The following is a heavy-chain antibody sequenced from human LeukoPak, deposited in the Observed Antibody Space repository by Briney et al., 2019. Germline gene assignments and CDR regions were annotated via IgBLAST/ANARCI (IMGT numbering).Heavy chain of an antibody. CDR3: ARNFVLLWFGELLSGTGGWFDP. V-gene: IGHV1-8*01. J-gene: IGHJ5*02. CDR1: GYTVTSYD. D-gene: IGHD3-10*01. CDR2: MNPNRGNT. Sequence: ASVKVSCKASGYTVTSYDINWVRQATGQGLEWMGWMNPNRGNTGYAQKFQGRVTMTRNTSISTAYMELSSLRSEDTAVYYCARNFVLLWFGELLSGTGGWFDPWGQGTLVTVSS.